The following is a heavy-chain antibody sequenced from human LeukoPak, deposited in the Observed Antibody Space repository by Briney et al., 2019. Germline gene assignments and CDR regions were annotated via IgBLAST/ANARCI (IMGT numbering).Heavy chain of an antibody. CDR1: GVSFSGYY. V-gene: IGHV4-34*01. J-gene: IGHJ4*02. Sequence: SETLSLTCAAYGVSFSGYYWSWIRQPPGKGLEWIGEINHSGSTNYNPSLKSRVTISVDTSKNQFSLKLSSVTAADTAVYYCARLRLTGYAYFDYWGQGTLVTVSS. CDR3: ARLRLTGYAYFDY. CDR2: INHSGST. D-gene: IGHD3-9*01.